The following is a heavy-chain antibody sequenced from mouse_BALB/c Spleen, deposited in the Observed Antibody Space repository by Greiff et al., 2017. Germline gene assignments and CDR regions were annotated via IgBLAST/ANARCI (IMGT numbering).Heavy chain of an antibody. Sequence: EVQLQESGGGLVKPGGSLKLSCAASGFTFSSYAMSWVRQTPEKRLEWVASISSGGSTYYPDSVKGRFTISRDNARNILYLQMSSLRSEDTAMYYCARGYYDYGGFAYWGQGTLVTVSA. J-gene: IGHJ3*01. CDR2: ISSGGST. V-gene: IGHV5-6-5*01. CDR1: GFTFSSYA. CDR3: ARGYYDYGGFAY. D-gene: IGHD2-4*01.